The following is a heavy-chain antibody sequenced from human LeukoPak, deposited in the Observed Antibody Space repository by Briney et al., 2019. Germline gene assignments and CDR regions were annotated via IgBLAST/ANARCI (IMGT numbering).Heavy chain of an antibody. CDR3: AGSWFYRDYFEY. CDR1: GFPFSSYG. Sequence: GGSLRLSCAASGFPFSSYGMHWVRQAPGKGLEWVAVLSYDGSNEYYADSVKGRFTISGDNSKNTLYLQMNSLRVEDTAVYYCAGSWFYRDYFEYWGQGTLVTVSS. CDR2: LSYDGSNE. D-gene: IGHD3-10*01. J-gene: IGHJ4*02. V-gene: IGHV3-30*03.